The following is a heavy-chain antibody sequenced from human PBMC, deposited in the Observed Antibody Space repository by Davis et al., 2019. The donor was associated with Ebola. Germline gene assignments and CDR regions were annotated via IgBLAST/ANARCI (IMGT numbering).Heavy chain of an antibody. V-gene: IGHV3-74*01. CDR2: INSDGSST. CDR1: RFTFSTYW. J-gene: IGHJ4*02. Sequence: HTGGSLRLSCAASRFTFSTYWMHWVRQAPGKGLVWVSRINSDGSSTTYADSVKGRFTISRDNSKNTLYLQMNGLRAEDTAVYFCAVGALVTLIEWGQGTLVTISS. D-gene: IGHD3-22*01. CDR3: AVGALVTLIE.